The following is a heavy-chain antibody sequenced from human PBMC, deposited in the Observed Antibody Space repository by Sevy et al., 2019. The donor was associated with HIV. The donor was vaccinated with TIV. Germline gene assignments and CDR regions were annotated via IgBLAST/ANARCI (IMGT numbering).Heavy chain of an antibody. D-gene: IGHD3-16*01. CDR2: IYSGGST. Sequence: GGSLRLSCAASGFTVSSNYMSWVRQAPGKGLEWVSVIYSGGSTYYADSVKGRFTISRDNSKNTLYLQMNSLRAEDTAVYYCARDVGGAPPYYYYYYGMDVWGQGTTVTVSS. CDR1: GFTVSSNY. V-gene: IGHV3-66*01. J-gene: IGHJ6*02. CDR3: ARDVGGAPPYYYYYYGMDV.